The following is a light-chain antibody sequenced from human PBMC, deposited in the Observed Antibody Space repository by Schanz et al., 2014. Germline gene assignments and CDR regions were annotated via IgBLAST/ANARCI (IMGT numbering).Light chain of an antibody. J-gene: IGKJ2*03. CDR3: QQYNDQYS. CDR2: KAS. Sequence: DIQMTQSPSTLSASVGDRVTITCRASQSISSWLAWYQQKPGKAPNLLIYKASSLQSGVPSRFSGSGSGTEFTLTISSLQPDDFATYFCQQYNDQYSFGQGTKLEIK. V-gene: IGKV1-5*03. CDR1: QSISSW.